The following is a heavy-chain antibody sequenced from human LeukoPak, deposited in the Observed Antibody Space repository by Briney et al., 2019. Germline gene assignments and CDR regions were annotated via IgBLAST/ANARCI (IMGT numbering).Heavy chain of an antibody. V-gene: IGHV1-2*02. J-gene: IGHJ5*02. CDR2: INPNSGCS. Sequence: ASVNVSCKPSGYTFTRYYMHWVRQAPGQGLEGMGWINPNSGCSNYAQKFQGRVTMTRDTSISTAYMELSSLRSDDTAVYYCARDYGHYGSGSYPDNWFDPWGQGTLVSVPS. D-gene: IGHD3-10*01. CDR1: GYTFTRYY. CDR3: ARDYGHYGSGSYPDNWFDP.